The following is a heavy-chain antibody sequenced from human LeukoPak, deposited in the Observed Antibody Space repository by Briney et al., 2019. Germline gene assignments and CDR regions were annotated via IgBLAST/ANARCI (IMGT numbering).Heavy chain of an antibody. Sequence: GESLRLSCAASGFTFRNYGMHWVRQAPGKGLEWVAIIWYDGSKNYYADSVKGRFTISRDNFNNTLYLQMNSLRAEDTALYYCARAPYTTGRSFYFDSWGQGTLVTVSS. J-gene: IGHJ4*02. V-gene: IGHV3-33*01. CDR2: IWYDGSKN. CDR1: GFTFRNYG. CDR3: ARAPYTTGRSFYFDS. D-gene: IGHD2-2*02.